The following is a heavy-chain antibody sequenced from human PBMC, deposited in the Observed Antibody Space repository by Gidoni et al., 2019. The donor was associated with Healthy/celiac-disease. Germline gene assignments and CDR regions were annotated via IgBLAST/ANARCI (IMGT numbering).Heavy chain of an antibody. CDR1: GGTFSSYA. CDR2: IIPILGIA. Sequence: QVQLVQSGAEVKKPGSSVKVSCKASGGTFSSYAISWVRQAPGQGLEWMGRIIPILGIANYEQKFQGRVTITADKSTSTAYMELSSLRSEDTAVYYCARGVTAVDAFDIWGQGTMVTVSS. D-gene: IGHD6-19*01. V-gene: IGHV1-69*04. J-gene: IGHJ3*02. CDR3: ARGVTAVDAFDI.